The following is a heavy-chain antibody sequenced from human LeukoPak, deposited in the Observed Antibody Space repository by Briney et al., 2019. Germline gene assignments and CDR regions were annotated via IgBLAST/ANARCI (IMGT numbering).Heavy chain of an antibody. J-gene: IGHJ6*02. V-gene: IGHV3-9*01. CDR2: ISWNSGSI. CDR3: AKDLSSTRYYYYGMDV. CDR1: GFTFDDYA. Sequence: PGGSLRLSCAASGFTFDDYAMHWVRQAPGKGLEWVSGISWNSGSIDYAESVKGRFTISRDNARNSLYLQMNSLRPEDTALYYCAKDLSSTRYYYYGMDVWGQGTTVTVSS. D-gene: IGHD2-2*01.